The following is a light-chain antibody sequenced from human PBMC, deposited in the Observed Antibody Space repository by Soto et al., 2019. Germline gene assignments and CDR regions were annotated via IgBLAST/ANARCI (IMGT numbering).Light chain of an antibody. CDR2: VAS. CDR1: QSISDN. J-gene: IGKJ2*01. V-gene: IGKV3-15*01. Sequence: EIVMTQSPATLSVSPGERVTLSCRASQSISDNLAWYQQKPGQPPRLLIYVASTRATGVLARFSGSGSGTEFSLTISSLQSEDFAVYYCQQYNKWPPQYTFGQGSKLEIK. CDR3: QQYNKWPPQYT.